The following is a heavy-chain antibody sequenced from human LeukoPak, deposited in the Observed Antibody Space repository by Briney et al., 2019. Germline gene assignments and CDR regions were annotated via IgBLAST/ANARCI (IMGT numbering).Heavy chain of an antibody. V-gene: IGHV4-61*02. CDR2: IYTSGST. D-gene: IGHD6-19*01. J-gene: IGHJ3*02. Sequence: SETLSLTCTVSGGCISSGSYYWSWIRQPAGKGLEWIGRIYTSGSTNYNPSLKSRVTISVDTSKNQFSLKLSSVTAADTAVYYCARAPDPPRVAGNAFDIWGQGTMVTVSS. CDR3: ARAPDPPRVAGNAFDI. CDR1: GGCISSGSYY.